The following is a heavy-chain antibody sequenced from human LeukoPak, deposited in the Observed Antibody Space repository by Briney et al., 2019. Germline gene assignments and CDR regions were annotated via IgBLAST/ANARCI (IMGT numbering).Heavy chain of an antibody. V-gene: IGHV4-31*03. J-gene: IGHJ5*02. CDR1: GGSISSGGYS. CDR3: ARGRITMVRGVPTVPENWFDP. CDR2: IYYSGSI. D-gene: IGHD3-10*01. Sequence: PSQTLSLTCTVSGGSISSGGYSWSWIRQHPGKGLEWIGYIYYSGSIYYNPSLKSRVTISVDTSKNQFSLKLSSVTAADTAVYYCARGRITMVRGVPTVPENWFDPWGQGTLVTVSS.